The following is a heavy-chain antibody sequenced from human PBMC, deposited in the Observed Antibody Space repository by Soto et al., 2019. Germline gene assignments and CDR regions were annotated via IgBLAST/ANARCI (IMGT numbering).Heavy chain of an antibody. D-gene: IGHD3-16*02. CDR2: INHSGST. J-gene: IGHJ4*02. V-gene: IGHV4-34*01. CDR1: GGSFSGYY. CDR3: ARLPLSWGSYLYYFDY. Sequence: SETLSLTCAVYGGSFSGYYWSWIRQPPGKGLEWIGEINHSGSTNYNPSLKSRVTISVDTSKNQFSLKLSSVTAADTAVYYCARLPLSWGSYLYYFDYWGQGTLVTVSS.